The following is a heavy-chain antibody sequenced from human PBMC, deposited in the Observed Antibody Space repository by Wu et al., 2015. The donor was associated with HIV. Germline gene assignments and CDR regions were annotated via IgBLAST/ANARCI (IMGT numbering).Heavy chain of an antibody. D-gene: IGHD4-23*01. CDR3: ARRASDGNGAEYFQH. CDR2: ISAYNGNT. Sequence: QVQLVQSGAEVKKPGASVKVSCKASGYTFTSYGISWVRQAPGQGLEWMGWISAYNGNTNYAQKFQGRVTITTDESTSTAYMELSSLRSEDTAVYYCARRASDGNGAEYFQHWGQGTLVTVSS. CDR1: GYTFTSYG. V-gene: IGHV1-18*01. J-gene: IGHJ1*01.